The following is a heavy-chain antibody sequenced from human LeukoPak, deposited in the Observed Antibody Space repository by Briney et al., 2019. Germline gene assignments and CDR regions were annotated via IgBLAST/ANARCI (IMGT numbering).Heavy chain of an antibody. D-gene: IGHD6-19*01. CDR2: IYHSGST. CDR1: GGSISSSSYY. V-gene: IGHV4-30-2*02. J-gene: IGHJ5*02. Sequence: SETLSLTCTVSGGSISSSSYYWGWIRQPPGKGLEWIGYIYHSGSTYYNPSLKSRVTISVDRSKNQFSLKLSSVTAADTAVYYCARLIAVAGTRWFDPWGQGTLVTVSS. CDR3: ARLIAVAGTRWFDP.